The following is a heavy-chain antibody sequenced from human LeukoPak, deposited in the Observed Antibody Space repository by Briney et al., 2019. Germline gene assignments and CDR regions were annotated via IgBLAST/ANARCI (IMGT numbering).Heavy chain of an antibody. CDR2: AVNNTGGT. CDR1: GYTFTTYY. V-gene: IGHV1-2*02. D-gene: IGHD4-23*01. J-gene: IGHJ4*02. CDR3: ASGGPYHGFDY. Sequence: ASVKVSCKASGYTFTTYYLHWVRQAPGQGLVWMGYAVNNTGGTNYAQKYHGRVTMTRDTSISTAYMELSTVRSDGTAVYFCASGGPYHGFDYWGQGTPVTVSS.